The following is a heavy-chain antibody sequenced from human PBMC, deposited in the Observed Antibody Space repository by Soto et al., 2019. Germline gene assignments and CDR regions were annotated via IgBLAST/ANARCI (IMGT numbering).Heavy chain of an antibody. V-gene: IGHV4-4*07. Sequence: PSETLSLTCTVSGGSISSYYWSWIRQPAGKGLEWIGRIYTSGSTNYNPSLKSRVTMSVDTSKNQFSLKLSSVTAADTAVYYCARDLGATPRLTSSTACYYYYGMDVWGQGTTVTVSS. D-gene: IGHD2-2*01. CDR1: GGSISSYY. CDR3: ARDLGATPRLTSSTACYYYYGMDV. CDR2: IYTSGST. J-gene: IGHJ6*02.